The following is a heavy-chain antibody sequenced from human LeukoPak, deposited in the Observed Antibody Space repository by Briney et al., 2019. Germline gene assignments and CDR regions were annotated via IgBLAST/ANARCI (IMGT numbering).Heavy chain of an antibody. V-gene: IGHV4-31*03. CDR3: ARVGDGSDAFDI. CDR1: GGSISSGGYY. CDR2: IYYSGST. Sequence: SETLSLTCTVSGGSISSGGYYWSWIRQHPGKGLEWIGYIYYSGSTYYNPPLKSRVTISVDTSKNQFSLKLSSVTAADTAVYYCARVGDGSDAFDIWGQGTMVTVSS. J-gene: IGHJ3*02.